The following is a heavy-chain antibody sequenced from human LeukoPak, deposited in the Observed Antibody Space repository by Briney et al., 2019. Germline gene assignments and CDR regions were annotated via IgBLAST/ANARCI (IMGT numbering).Heavy chain of an antibody. J-gene: IGHJ4*02. CDR3: ARGGGRITGTPFDY. V-gene: IGHV1-69*04. Sequence: SVKVSCKASGGTFSSYAISWVRQAPGQGLEWMGRIIPILGIANYAQKFQGRVTITADKSTSTAYMGLSSLRSEDTAVYYCARGGGRITGTPFDYWGQGTLVTVSS. CDR2: IIPILGIA. D-gene: IGHD1-20*01. CDR1: GGTFSSYA.